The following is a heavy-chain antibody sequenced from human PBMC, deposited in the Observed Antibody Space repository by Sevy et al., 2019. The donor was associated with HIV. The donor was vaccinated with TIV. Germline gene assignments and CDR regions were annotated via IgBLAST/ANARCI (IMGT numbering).Heavy chain of an antibody. CDR2: ISAYNGNT. CDR3: ARDHVGEMATIGPIDAFDI. CDR1: GYTFTSYG. Sequence: ASVKVSCKASGYTFTSYGISWVRQAPGQGLEWMGWISAYNGNTNYVQKLQGRVTMTTDTSTSTAYMELRSLRSDDTAVYYCARDHVGEMATIGPIDAFDIWGQGTMVTVSS. D-gene: IGHD1-1*01. J-gene: IGHJ3*02. V-gene: IGHV1-18*01.